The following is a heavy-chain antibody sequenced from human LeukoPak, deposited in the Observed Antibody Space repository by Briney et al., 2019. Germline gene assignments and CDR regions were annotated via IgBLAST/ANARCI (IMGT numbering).Heavy chain of an antibody. CDR2: ISGYNGNT. CDR3: ARSDDYGDYKNDY. Sequence: ASVKVSCKASGYTFTSYGINWVRQAPGQGLEWMGWISGYNGNTNYAQKFQGRVTMTTDTSTRTADMELRSLRSDDTAVYYCARSDDYGDYKNDYWGQGTLVTVSS. CDR1: GYTFTSYG. V-gene: IGHV1-18*01. D-gene: IGHD4-17*01. J-gene: IGHJ4*01.